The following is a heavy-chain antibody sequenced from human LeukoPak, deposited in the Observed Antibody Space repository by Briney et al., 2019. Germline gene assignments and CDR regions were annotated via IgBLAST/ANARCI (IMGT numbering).Heavy chain of an antibody. V-gene: IGHV1-2*02. CDR1: GYTFTGYY. Sequence: GASVKVSCKASGYTFTGYYIHWVRQAPGQGLERMGWINPNSGATNYAQKFQGRVTMIRDTSISTAYMELSRLRYDDTAVYYCARDQGSSGWSDFDYWGQGTLVTVSS. D-gene: IGHD6-19*01. CDR3: ARDQGSSGWSDFDY. CDR2: INPNSGAT. J-gene: IGHJ4*02.